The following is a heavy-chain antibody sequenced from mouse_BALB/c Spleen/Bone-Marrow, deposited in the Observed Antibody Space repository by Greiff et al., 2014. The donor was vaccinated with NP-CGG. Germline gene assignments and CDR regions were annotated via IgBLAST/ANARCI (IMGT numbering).Heavy chain of an antibody. J-gene: IGHJ1*01. CDR2: IWAGGST. Sequence: VQGVESGPGLVAPSQTLSITCTVSGFSLTSYGVHWVRQPPGKGLEWLGVIWAGGSTNYNSALMSRLSISKDNSKSQVFLKMNSLQTDDTAMYYCARVYLWYLDVWGAGTTVTVSS. V-gene: IGHV2-9*02. CDR1: GFSLTSYG. CDR3: ARVYLWYLDV. D-gene: IGHD2-3*01.